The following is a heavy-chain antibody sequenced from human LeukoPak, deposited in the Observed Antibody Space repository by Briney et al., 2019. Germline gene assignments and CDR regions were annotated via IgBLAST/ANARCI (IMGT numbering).Heavy chain of an antibody. D-gene: IGHD2-15*01. V-gene: IGHV3-48*03. CDR1: GFYVNTYE. J-gene: IGHJ4*02. CDR2: INAHAYTM. CDR3: VRGRLLRSTKYFDY. Sequence: GRSLRLSCAVSGFYVNTYEMHWVREAPGGGLEGGSYINAHAYTMNYGDSVWGRFTSSRDDAQNSVHLQMNSLRDEDTAVYYCVRGRLLRSTKYFDYWGQGALVTVSS.